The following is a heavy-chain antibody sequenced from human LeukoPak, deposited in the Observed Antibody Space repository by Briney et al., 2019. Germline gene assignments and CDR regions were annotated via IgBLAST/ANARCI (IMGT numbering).Heavy chain of an antibody. D-gene: IGHD6-19*01. V-gene: IGHV1-69*06. J-gene: IGHJ5*02. CDR3: ARGTAVAGTCAWFDP. CDR2: IIPIFGTA. Sequence: ASVKVSCKASGGTFSGYAISWVRQAPGQGLEWMGGIIPIFGTANYAQKFQGRVTITADKSTSTAYMELSSLRSEDTAVYYCARGTAVAGTCAWFDPWGQGTLVTVSS. CDR1: GGTFSGYA.